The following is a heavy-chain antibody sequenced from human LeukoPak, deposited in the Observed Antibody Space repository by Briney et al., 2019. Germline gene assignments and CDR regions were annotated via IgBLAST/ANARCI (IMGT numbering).Heavy chain of an antibody. D-gene: IGHD5-18*01. V-gene: IGHV3-48*03. J-gene: IGHJ4*02. Sequence: GGSRRLSSAPSGFTFSSYEMNWVRQAPGKGLEGVSYISSRGSTKYYADSVRGRFTISRDNAKNSLYLQMNSLRAEDTAVYYCARDGYNYGLDYWGQGGLVTVSS. CDR2: ISSRGSTK. CDR3: ARDGYNYGLDY. CDR1: GFTFSSYE.